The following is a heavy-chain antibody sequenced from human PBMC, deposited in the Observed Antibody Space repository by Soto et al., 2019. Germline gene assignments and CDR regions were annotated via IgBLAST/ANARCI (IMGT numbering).Heavy chain of an antibody. Sequence: QVQLEQSGAEVKKPGSSVKVSCRASGGTFSNSALSWVRQAPGQGLEWIGGIMPIFRTPDYAQKFQGRVNITAVESTSTAVKELSGLRRDDTAVYYCAMDKDRVQLGRNYYYMLDVWGQGTTVTVSS. CDR3: AMDKDRVQLGRNYYYMLDV. CDR1: GGTFSNSA. D-gene: IGHD1-1*01. J-gene: IGHJ6*02. CDR2: IMPIFRTP. V-gene: IGHV1-69*12.